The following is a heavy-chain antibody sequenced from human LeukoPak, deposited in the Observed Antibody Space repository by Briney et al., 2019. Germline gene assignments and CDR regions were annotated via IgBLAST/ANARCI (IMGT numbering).Heavy chain of an antibody. V-gene: IGHV4-34*01. D-gene: IGHD3-22*01. CDR1: GGSFSGYY. CDR2: IRYTGTT. Sequence: PSETLSLTCAVYGGSFSGYYWGWIRQPPGKGLEWIGSIRYTGTTYFKPSLKSRVTISEDTSKNQFSLKLSSLTAADTAVYFCARGGWYYYNSSSYYPLFDYWGQGTLVTVSS. J-gene: IGHJ4*02. CDR3: ARGGWYYYNSSSYYPLFDY.